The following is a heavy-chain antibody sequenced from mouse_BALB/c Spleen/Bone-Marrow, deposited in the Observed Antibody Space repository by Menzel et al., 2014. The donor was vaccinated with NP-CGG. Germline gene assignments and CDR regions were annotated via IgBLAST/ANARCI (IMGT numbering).Heavy chain of an antibody. CDR1: GYTFTSYW. V-gene: IGHV1-69*02. Sequence: QQPGTDLVRPWASVKLSCKASGYTFTSYWINWVKQRPGQGLEWIGNIYPSDSYTNYNQKVKDKATLTVDKTSSTAYMHLSSPAAEDSAVCYCTRDDGGFAYWGQGTLVTVSA. CDR2: IYPSDSYT. D-gene: IGHD1-1*02. J-gene: IGHJ3*01. CDR3: TRDDGGFAY.